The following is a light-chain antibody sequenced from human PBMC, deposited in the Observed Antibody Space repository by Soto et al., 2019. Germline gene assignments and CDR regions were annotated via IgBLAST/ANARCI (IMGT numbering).Light chain of an antibody. CDR2: DVS. V-gene: IGLV2-14*01. CDR1: GSDVGGYNY. J-gene: IGLJ1*01. CDR3: FSNTSSSTYV. Sequence: QSALTQPASVSGSPGQSITISCTGTGSDVGGYNYVSWYQQYPGKAPKLMIYDVSNRPSGVSNRFSGSKSGNTAALIIFGLQAEDEADYYCFSNTSSSTYVFGTGTKLTVL.